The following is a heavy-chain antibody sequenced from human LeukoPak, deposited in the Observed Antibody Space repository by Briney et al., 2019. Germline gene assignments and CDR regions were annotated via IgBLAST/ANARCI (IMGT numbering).Heavy chain of an antibody. J-gene: IGHJ4*02. CDR1: GGSISSHY. CDR3: ARGRMVRGVLFDY. D-gene: IGHD3-10*01. CDR2: IYYSGST. V-gene: IGHV4-59*11. Sequence: SETLSLTCTVSGGSISSHYWSWIRQPPGKGLEWIGYIYYSGSTNYNPSLKSRVTISVDTSKNQFSLKLSSVTAADTAVYYCARGRMVRGVLFDYWGQGTLVTVSS.